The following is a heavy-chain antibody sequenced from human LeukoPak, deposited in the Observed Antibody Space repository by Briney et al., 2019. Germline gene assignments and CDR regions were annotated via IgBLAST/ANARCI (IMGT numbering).Heavy chain of an antibody. V-gene: IGHV1-8*02. J-gene: IGHJ4*02. CDR2: MNPNSGNT. CDR3: ASGGSFGY. D-gene: IGHD2-15*01. Sequence: ASVKVSCRASGYIFTGYYMHWVRQAPGQGLEWMGWMNPNSGNTGYAQKFQGRVTMTRNTSISTAYMELSSLRSEDTAVYYCASGGSFGYWGQGTLVTVSS. CDR1: GYIFTGYY.